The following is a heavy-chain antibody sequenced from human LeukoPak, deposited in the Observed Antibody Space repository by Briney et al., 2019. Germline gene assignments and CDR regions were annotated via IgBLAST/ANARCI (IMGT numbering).Heavy chain of an antibody. CDR3: VRRRSIGYDYALDY. D-gene: IGHD3-22*01. J-gene: IGHJ4*02. V-gene: IGHV5-51*07. CDR1: GFSFISYW. CDR2: IYPGDSDT. Sequence: GESLKISCKGSGFSFISYWIGWVHQMPGKGLEWMGIIYPGDSDTRYSPSFQGQVTISADKSISTAYLQWSSLKASDTAMYYCVRRRSIGYDYALDYWGQGTLVTVAS.